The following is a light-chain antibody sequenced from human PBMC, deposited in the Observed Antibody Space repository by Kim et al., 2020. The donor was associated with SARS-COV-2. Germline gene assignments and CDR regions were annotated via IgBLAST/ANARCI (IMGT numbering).Light chain of an antibody. J-gene: IGLJ2*01. CDR1: SLRSYY. CDR3: NSRDSSGNRWV. V-gene: IGLV3-19*01. CDR2: GKN. Sequence: SSELTQDPAVSVALGQTVSITCQGDSLRSYYASWYQQKPGQAPVLVIYGKNNRPSGIPDRFSGSSSGNTASLTINGAQAEDEADYYCNSRDSSGNRWVFG.